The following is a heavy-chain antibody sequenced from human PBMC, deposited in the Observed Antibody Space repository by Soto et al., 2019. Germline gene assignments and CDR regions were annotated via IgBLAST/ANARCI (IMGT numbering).Heavy chain of an antibody. V-gene: IGHV3-30-3*01. Sequence: QVQLVESGGGVVQPGRSLRLSCAASGFTFSSYAMHWVRQAPGKGLEWVAVISNDGSTKYYADSVKGRFTITRDNSKITLYLQRNRLRAEDTAVYYCARTPSSVPIAVGGILDYWGHGTLVTVSS. D-gene: IGHD6-19*01. J-gene: IGHJ4*01. CDR3: ARTPSSVPIAVGGILDY. CDR2: ISNDGSTK. CDR1: GFTFSSYA.